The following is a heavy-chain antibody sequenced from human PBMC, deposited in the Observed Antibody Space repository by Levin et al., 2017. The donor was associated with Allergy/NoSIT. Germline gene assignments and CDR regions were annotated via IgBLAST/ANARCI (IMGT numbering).Heavy chain of an antibody. CDR1: GFTFDDYA. J-gene: IGHJ4*02. CDR2: ITWNSDNK. Sequence: SCTASGFTFDDYAMHWVRQVPGRGLEWLSGITWNSDNKGYADSVKGRITISRDNAKNSLYLQMNSLTPEDTAFYYCAGLGAGLDYWGQGILVTVSS. CDR3: AGLGAGLDY. D-gene: IGHD1-26*01. V-gene: IGHV3-9*01.